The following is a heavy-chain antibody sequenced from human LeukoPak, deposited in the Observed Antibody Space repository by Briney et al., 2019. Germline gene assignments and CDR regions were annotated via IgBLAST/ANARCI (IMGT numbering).Heavy chain of an antibody. CDR3: AKDDSSGWYGGFDY. J-gene: IGHJ4*02. CDR2: ISWDGGST. D-gene: IGHD6-19*01. CDR1: GFTFDDYA. Sequence: GGSLRLSCAASGFTFDDYAMHWVRQAPWKGLEWVSLISWDGGSTYYADSVKGRFTISRDNTKNSLYLQINSLRAEDTALYYCAKDDSSGWYGGFDYWGQGTLVTVSS. V-gene: IGHV3-43D*03.